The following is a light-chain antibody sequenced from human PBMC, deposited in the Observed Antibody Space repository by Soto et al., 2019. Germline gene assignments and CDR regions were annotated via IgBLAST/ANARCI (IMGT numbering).Light chain of an antibody. CDR2: GAS. Sequence: EIVLTQSPGTLSLSPGERATLSCRASQSVSNSFLAWYQQKPGQAPRLLIFGASSRATGIPDRFSGSGSGTDFTLIISRLETEDFAVYYCQQYNNWRSYTFGQGTKVEIK. CDR3: QQYNNWRSYT. V-gene: IGKV3-20*01. CDR1: QSVSNSF. J-gene: IGKJ2*01.